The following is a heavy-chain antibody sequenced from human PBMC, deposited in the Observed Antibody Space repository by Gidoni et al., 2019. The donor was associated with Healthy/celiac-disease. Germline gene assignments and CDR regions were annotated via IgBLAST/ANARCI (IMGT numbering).Heavy chain of an antibody. D-gene: IGHD6-19*01. CDR1: GGTFSSYT. CDR3: ARETLYSSGWYGGYFDY. Sequence: QVQLVQSGAEVKKPGSSVKVSCKASGGTFSSYTISWVRQAPGQGLEWMGRIIPILGIANYAQKFQGRVTITADKSTSTAYMELSSLRSEDTAVYYCARETLYSSGWYGGYFDYWGQGTLVTVSS. CDR2: IIPILGIA. J-gene: IGHJ4*02. V-gene: IGHV1-69*08.